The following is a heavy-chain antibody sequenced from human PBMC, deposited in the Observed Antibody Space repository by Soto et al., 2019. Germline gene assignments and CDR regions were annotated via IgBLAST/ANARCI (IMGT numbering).Heavy chain of an antibody. CDR1: GFMFSDSW. Sequence: EAQLVESGGDLVQPGGSLRLSCAASGFMFSDSWMNWVRQAPGKGLEWVANIKPDGSETAYVDSVKGRFIISRDNAKKFLYLPMNSLRVDDTAVYYCASGIDPWGQGTLVTVSS. J-gene: IGHJ5*02. CDR2: IKPDGSET. V-gene: IGHV3-7*05. CDR3: ASGIDP.